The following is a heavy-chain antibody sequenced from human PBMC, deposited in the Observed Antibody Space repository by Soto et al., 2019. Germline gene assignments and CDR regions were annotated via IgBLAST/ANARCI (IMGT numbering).Heavy chain of an antibody. D-gene: IGHD2-2*01. CDR3: ARGQILAAKYYGMEV. CDR2: INSDGSST. Sequence: PVGSLRLSCASSVFTFSSYWMHCVRQSPGKGLVWVSRINSDGSSTSYADSVKGRFTISRDNAKNTLYLQMNSLRAEDTAVYYCARGQILAAKYYGMEVWGQGTTVNVSS. V-gene: IGHV3-74*01. CDR1: VFTFSSYW. J-gene: IGHJ6*01.